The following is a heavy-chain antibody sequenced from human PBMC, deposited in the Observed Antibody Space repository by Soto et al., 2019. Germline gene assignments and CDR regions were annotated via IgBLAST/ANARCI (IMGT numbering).Heavy chain of an antibody. V-gene: IGHV1-69*01. CDR3: ASPYYYDSSGYQYYFDC. CDR2: IIPIFGTA. CDR1: GGTFSSYA. Sequence: QVQLVQSGAEVKKPGSSVKVSCKASGGTFSSYAISWVRQAPGQGLEWMGGIIPIFGTANYAQKFQGRVTITADESTSTAYMELSSLRSEETAVYYCASPYYYDSSGYQYYFDCWGQGTLVTVSS. D-gene: IGHD3-22*01. J-gene: IGHJ4*02.